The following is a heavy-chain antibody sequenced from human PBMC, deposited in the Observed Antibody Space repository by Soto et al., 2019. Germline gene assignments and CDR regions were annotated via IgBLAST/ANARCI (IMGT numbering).Heavy chain of an antibody. CDR3: ARGRIAARRGYYYYYMDV. D-gene: IGHD6-6*01. J-gene: IGHJ6*03. CDR2: INHSGST. Sequence: SETLSLTCAVYGGSFSGYYWSWIRQPPGKGLEWIGEINHSGSTNYNLSLKSRVTISVDTSKNQFSLKLSSVTAADTAVYYCARGRIAARRGYYYYYMDVWGKGTTVTVSS. V-gene: IGHV4-34*01. CDR1: GGSFSGYY.